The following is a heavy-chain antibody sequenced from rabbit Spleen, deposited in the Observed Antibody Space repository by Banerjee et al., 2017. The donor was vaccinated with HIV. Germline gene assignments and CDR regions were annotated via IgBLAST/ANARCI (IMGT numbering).Heavy chain of an antibody. CDR1: GFSFSGSHY. V-gene: IGHV1S40*01. CDR2: IVPIFGVT. D-gene: IGHD6-1*01. Sequence: QSLEESGGDLVKPGASLTLTCTASGFSFSGSHYMCWVRQAPGKGLEWIGYIVPIFGVTYYANWVNGRFTISSHNAQNTLYLHLNSLTAADTATYFCVREAGYGGYGDANLWGPGTLVTVS. J-gene: IGHJ4*01. CDR3: VREAGYGGYGDANL.